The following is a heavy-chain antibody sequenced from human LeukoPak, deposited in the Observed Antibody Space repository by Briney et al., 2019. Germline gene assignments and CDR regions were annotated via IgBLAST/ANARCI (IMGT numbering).Heavy chain of an antibody. CDR1: GYSISSGYY. J-gene: IGHJ2*01. Sequence: SETLSLTCTVSGYSISSGYYWGWIRQPPGKGLEWIGSIYHSGSTYYNPSLKSRVTISVDTSMNQFSLRLTSVTAADTALYYCARHKVHGQAVIVVVPSPDWFFDLWGRGTLVAVSS. V-gene: IGHV4-38-2*02. CDR2: IYHSGST. D-gene: IGHD3-22*01. CDR3: ARHKVHGQAVIVVVPSPDWFFDL.